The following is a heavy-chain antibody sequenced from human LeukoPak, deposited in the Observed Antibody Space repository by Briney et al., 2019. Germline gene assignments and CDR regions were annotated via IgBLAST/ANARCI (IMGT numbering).Heavy chain of an antibody. D-gene: IGHD6-19*01. V-gene: IGHV4-59*01. J-gene: IGHJ4*02. CDR2: IYYSGNT. CDR3: AREPRSSSRWSRGVDY. CDR1: GGSISSYY. Sequence: SETLSLTCTVSGGSISSYYWSWIRQPPGKGLAWIGYIYYSGNTNYNPSLKSRVTILVDTSKNQFSLKLSSVTAADTAVYYCAREPRSSSRWSRGVDYWGQGTLVTVSS.